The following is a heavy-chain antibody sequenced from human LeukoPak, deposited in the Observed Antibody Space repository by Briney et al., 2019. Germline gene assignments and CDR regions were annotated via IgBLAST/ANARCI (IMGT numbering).Heavy chain of an antibody. V-gene: IGHV3-7*04. CDR1: GFTFSGYW. J-gene: IGHJ3*02. Sequence: GGSLRLSCAASGFTFSGYWMNWVRQAPGKGLEWVANIKQDGSEKYYVHSVKGRFTISRDNAKNSLYLQMNRLRAEDTAVYYCARPGRAYAFDIWGQGTMVTVSS. CDR2: IKQDGSEK. CDR3: ARPGRAYAFDI.